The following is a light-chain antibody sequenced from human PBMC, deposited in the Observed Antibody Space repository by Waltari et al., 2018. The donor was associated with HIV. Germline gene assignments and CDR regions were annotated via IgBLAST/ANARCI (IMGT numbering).Light chain of an antibody. J-gene: IGKJ4*01. V-gene: IGKV3-20*01. Sequence: ETVLTQSPGTLSLSPGERATLSCRASQSVSSSYLAWYQQKPGQAPRLLIYGASNRATGIPDRFSGSGSGTDFTLTISRLEPEDFAVYYCQQYGSSLLLTFGGGTKVEIK. CDR2: GAS. CDR3: QQYGSSLLLT. CDR1: QSVSSSY.